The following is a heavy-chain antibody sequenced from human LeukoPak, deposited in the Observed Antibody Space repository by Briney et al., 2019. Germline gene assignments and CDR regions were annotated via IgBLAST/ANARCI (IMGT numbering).Heavy chain of an antibody. V-gene: IGHV2-70*01. CDR2: IDWDDDK. Sequence: SGPTLVKPTQTLTLTCTFSGFSLSTSGMCVSWIRQPPGKALERLALIDWDDDKYYSTSLKTRLTISKDTSKNQVVLTMTNMDPVDTATYYCARIPRYCSSTSFGDSSDYWGQGTLVTVSS. CDR3: ARIPRYCSSTSFGDSSDY. CDR1: GFSLSTSGMC. D-gene: IGHD2-2*01. J-gene: IGHJ4*02.